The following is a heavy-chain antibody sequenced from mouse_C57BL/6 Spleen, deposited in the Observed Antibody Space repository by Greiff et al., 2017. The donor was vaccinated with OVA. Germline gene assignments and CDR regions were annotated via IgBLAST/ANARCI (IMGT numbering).Heavy chain of an antibody. Sequence: EVMLVVSGGGLVKPGGSLKLSCAASGFTFSDYGMHWVRQAPEKGLEWVAYISSGSSTIYYADTVKGRFTISRDNAKNTLFLQMTSLRSEDTAMYYCAFSSSYAMDYWGQGTSVTVSS. CDR1: GFTFSDYG. J-gene: IGHJ4*01. D-gene: IGHD1-1*01. CDR2: ISSGSSTI. CDR3: AFSSSYAMDY. V-gene: IGHV5-17*01.